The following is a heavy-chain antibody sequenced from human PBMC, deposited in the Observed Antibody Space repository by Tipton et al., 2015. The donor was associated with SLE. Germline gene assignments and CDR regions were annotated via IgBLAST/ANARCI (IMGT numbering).Heavy chain of an antibody. CDR3: AVVSGYQSHDAFDI. CDR2: ISAYNGNT. D-gene: IGHD3-3*01. J-gene: IGHJ3*02. CDR1: GYTFTSYG. Sequence: QSGAEVKKPGASVKVSCKASGYTFTSYGISWVRQAPGQGLEWMGWISAYNGNTNYAQKLQGRVTMTTDTSTRTAFMELRSLRSDDTAVYYCAVVSGYQSHDAFDIWGQGTMVPVSS. V-gene: IGHV1-18*01.